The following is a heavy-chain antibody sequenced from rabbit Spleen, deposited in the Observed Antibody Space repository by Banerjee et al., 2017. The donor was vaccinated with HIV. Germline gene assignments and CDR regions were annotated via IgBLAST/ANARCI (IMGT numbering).Heavy chain of an antibody. V-gene: IGHV1S40*01. CDR3: ARDTSSSFSSYGMDL. Sequence: LVGSGGGLVKPGASLTLTCTASGFSFSRSYDMCWVRQAPGKGLEWVACAYGGSSGDTYSATWAKGRFTVSKTASTTVTLQMTSLTAADTATYFCARDTSSSFSSYGMDLWGQGTLVTVS. CDR1: GFSFSRSYD. D-gene: IGHD1-1*01. J-gene: IGHJ6*01. CDR2: AYGGSSGDT.